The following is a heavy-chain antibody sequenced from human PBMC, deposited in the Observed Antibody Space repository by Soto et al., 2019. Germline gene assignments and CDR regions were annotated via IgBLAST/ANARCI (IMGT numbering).Heavy chain of an antibody. D-gene: IGHD6-6*01. J-gene: IGHJ5*02. CDR2: INAHSGGT. CDR1: GFSFTGYY. Sequence: ASVKVSCKASGFSFTGYYIHWLRQAPGQGLEWMGWINAHSGGTEYAQKFQGRVTLTRDTSIATAYLTLTSLTSDDTALYYCAKDLTRQLAYWLDPWGQGTQVTVTS. V-gene: IGHV1-2*02. CDR3: AKDLTRQLAYWLDP.